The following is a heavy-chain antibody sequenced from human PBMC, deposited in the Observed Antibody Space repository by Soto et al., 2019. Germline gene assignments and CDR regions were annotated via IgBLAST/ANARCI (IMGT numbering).Heavy chain of an antibody. D-gene: IGHD3-16*01. CDR2: ISGFNGNT. V-gene: IGHV1-18*01. J-gene: IGHJ4*02. CDR3: ARIGVSSGHESPDFDS. Sequence: AAVKVSCKASGYTFNFYGITWVRQAPGQGLEWMGWISGFNGNTNYAADLQGRVTMTTDTSTSTAYMELRGLRSDDTAVYYCARIGVSSGHESPDFDSWGQGTLVTVSS. CDR1: GYTFNFYG.